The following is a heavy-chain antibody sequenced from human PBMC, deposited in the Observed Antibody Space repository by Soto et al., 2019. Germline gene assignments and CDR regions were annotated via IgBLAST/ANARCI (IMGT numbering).Heavy chain of an antibody. D-gene: IGHD6-19*01. Sequence: QVQLVESGGGVVQPGRSLRLSCAASGFTFSSYGMHWVRQAPGKGLEWVAVISYDGSNKYYADSVKGRFTISRDNSKNTLYLQMNSLRAEDTAVYYCAKDSLGWLVNLFDYWGQGTLVTVSS. CDR3: AKDSLGWLVNLFDY. CDR2: ISYDGSNK. J-gene: IGHJ4*02. V-gene: IGHV3-30*18. CDR1: GFTFSSYG.